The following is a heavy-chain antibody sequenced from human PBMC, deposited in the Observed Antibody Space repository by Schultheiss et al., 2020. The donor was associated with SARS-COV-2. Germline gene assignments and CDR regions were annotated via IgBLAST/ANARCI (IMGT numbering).Heavy chain of an antibody. CDR2: ISGTGGST. D-gene: IGHD3-16*01. Sequence: GGSLRLSCAASGFTFSSYAMTWVRQAPGEGLSWVSAISGTGGSTYYADYVKGRFTISRDNSNNTLYLQMNSLRAEDAAVYYCARSPPDVGKGVVWLYYYAMGVWGQGTAVTVSS. J-gene: IGHJ6*02. V-gene: IGHV3-23*01. CDR3: ARSPPDVGKGVVWLYYYAMGV. CDR1: GFTFSSYA.